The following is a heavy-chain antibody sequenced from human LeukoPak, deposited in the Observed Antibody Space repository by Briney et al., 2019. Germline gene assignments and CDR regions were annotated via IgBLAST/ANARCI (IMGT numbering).Heavy chain of an antibody. Sequence: ASVKVSCKASGYTFTGYYMHWVRQAPGQGLEGMGWINPNSGGTNYAQKFQGRVTMTRDTSISTAYMELSRLRSDDTAVYYCAREGIVDYYGMDVWGQGTTVTVSS. CDR2: INPNSGGT. CDR1: GYTFTGYY. V-gene: IGHV1-2*02. CDR3: AREGIVDYYGMDV. J-gene: IGHJ6*02. D-gene: IGHD1-26*01.